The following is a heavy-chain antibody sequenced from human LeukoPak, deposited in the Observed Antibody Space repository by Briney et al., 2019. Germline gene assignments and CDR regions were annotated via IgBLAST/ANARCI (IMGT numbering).Heavy chain of an antibody. D-gene: IGHD1-26*01. CDR2: IKSKTDGGTT. CDR3: TTDLRWDLPTDFDY. Sequence: PGGSLRLSCAASGFTFTNAWMSWVRQAPGKGLEWVGRIKSKTDGGTTDYAAPVKGRFTISRDDSKNTLYLQMNSLKIEDTAVYYCTTDLRWDLPTDFDYWGQGTLVTVSS. CDR1: GFTFTNAW. J-gene: IGHJ4*02. V-gene: IGHV3-15*01.